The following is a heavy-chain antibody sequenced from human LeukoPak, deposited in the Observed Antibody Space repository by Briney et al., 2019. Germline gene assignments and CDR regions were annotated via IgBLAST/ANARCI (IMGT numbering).Heavy chain of an antibody. CDR1: GFTFDDYA. CDR2: ISWDGGST. CDR3: AKDGGYSYGRGYYYYYMDV. J-gene: IGHJ6*03. D-gene: IGHD5-18*01. Sequence: GGSLRLSCAASGFTFDDYAMHWVRQAPGKGLEWVSLISWDGGSTYYADSVKGRFTISRDNSKNSLYLQMNSLRAEDTALYYCAKDGGYSYGRGYYYYYMDVWGKGTTVTVSS. V-gene: IGHV3-43D*03.